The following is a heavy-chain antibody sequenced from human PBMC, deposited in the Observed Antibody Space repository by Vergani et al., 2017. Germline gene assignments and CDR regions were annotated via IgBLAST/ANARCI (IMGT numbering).Heavy chain of an antibody. Sequence: QVQLQESGPGLVKPSQTLSLTCTVSGGSISSDDYYWSWIRQPPGKGLEWIGYMYYSGGTYYNPSLKSRVTISIETSKNQFSLKLRSVTAADTAVYYCARRYCSGGNCYSAFDYWGQGTLVTVSS. CDR3: ARRYCSGGNCYSAFDY. CDR2: MYYSGGT. J-gene: IGHJ4*02. V-gene: IGHV4-30-4*01. D-gene: IGHD2-15*01. CDR1: GGSISSDDYY.